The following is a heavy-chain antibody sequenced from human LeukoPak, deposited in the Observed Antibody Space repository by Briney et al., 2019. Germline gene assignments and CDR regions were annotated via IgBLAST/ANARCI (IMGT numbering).Heavy chain of an antibody. CDR1: GLTFSTYA. J-gene: IGHJ4*02. V-gene: IGHV3-64D*06. CDR2: INNNGGST. Sequence: GRSLRLSCSASGLTFSTYAMHWVRQASGKGLECVSAINNNGGSTYHADSVKGRFTISRDNSKNTLYLQMSSLRAEDTAVYYCVKEADGYFDYWGQGTLVTVSS. CDR3: VKEADGYFDY.